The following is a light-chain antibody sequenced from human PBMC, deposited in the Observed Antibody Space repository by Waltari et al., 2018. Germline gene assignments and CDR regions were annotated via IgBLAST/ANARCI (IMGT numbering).Light chain of an antibody. CDR2: EVS. Sequence: QSALTPPPPASGLPGQSATTSCTGPSRSVGGYNIAPLYQQYPGKASKLLIYEVSKRPSGVPELFSGSKSGNTASLTVSGLQGDDEADYYCSSYAGSNTVVFGGGTKLTVL. J-gene: IGLJ2*01. CDR3: SSYAGSNTVV. V-gene: IGLV2-8*01. CDR1: SRSVGGYNI.